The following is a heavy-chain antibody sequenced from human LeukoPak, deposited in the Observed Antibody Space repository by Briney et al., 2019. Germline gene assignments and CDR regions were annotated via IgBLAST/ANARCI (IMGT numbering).Heavy chain of an antibody. Sequence: SETLSLTCTVSGGSISSYYWSWIRQPAGKGLEWIGRIYTSGSTNYNPSLKSRVTMSVDTSKNQFSPKLSSVTAADTAVYYCAREAQLWSFYYYMDVWGKGTTVTISS. D-gene: IGHD5-18*01. CDR2: IYTSGST. J-gene: IGHJ6*03. V-gene: IGHV4-4*07. CDR3: AREAQLWSFYYYMDV. CDR1: GGSISSYY.